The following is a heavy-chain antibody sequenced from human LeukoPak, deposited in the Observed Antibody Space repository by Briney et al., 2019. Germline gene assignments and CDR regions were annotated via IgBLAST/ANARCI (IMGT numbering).Heavy chain of an antibody. D-gene: IGHD5-18*01. CDR2: ISSSSSYI. V-gene: IGHV3-21*01. CDR1: GFTFSSYS. Sequence: PGGSLRLSCAASGFTFSSYSMNWVRQAPGKGLEWVSSISSSSSYIYYADSVKGRFTISRDNAKNSLYLQMNSLRAEDTAVYYCASPGIQLWKDAFDIWGQGTMVTVSS. J-gene: IGHJ3*02. CDR3: ASPGIQLWKDAFDI.